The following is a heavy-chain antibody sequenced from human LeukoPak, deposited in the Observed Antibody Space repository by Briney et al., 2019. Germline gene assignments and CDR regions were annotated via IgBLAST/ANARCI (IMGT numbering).Heavy chain of an antibody. D-gene: IGHD6-13*01. CDR1: GFTFSGYA. CDR3: ARDHYFGIAAAGPDY. CDR2: ISYDGSNK. V-gene: IGHV3-30-3*01. J-gene: IGHJ4*02. Sequence: GGSLRLSCAGSGFTFSGYAMHWVRQAPGKVLEWVAVISYDGSNKYYADSVKGRFTISRDNSKNTLYLQMNSLRAEDTAVYYCARDHYFGIAAAGPDYWGQGTLVTVSS.